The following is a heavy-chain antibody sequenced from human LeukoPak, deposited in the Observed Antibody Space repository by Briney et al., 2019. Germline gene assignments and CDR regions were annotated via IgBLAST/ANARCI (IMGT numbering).Heavy chain of an antibody. J-gene: IGHJ4*02. CDR3: ARDGSSRQYYFDY. CDR1: GGSNSSYY. Sequence: SETLSLTCTVSGGSNSSYYWSWIRQPPGKGLEWLGYIYYSGSTNYNPSLKSRVTISVDTSKNQFSLKLSSVTAADTAVYYCARDGSSRQYYFDYWGQGTLVTVSS. CDR2: IYYSGST. D-gene: IGHD6-6*01. V-gene: IGHV4-59*01.